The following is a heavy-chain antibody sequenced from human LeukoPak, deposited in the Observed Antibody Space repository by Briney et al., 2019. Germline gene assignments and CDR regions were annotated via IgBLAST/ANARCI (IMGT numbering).Heavy chain of an antibody. J-gene: IGHJ4*02. Sequence: RPSETLSLTCTVSGGSISNSYYYWGWIRQPPGKGLEWIGSVHYSGSTYYNPSLKSRVTMSVDTSKNQFSLKLSSVTAADTAVYYCARLVYPYGYFDYWGQGTLVTVSS. CDR1: GGSISNSYYY. D-gene: IGHD1-14*01. CDR3: ARLVYPYGYFDY. CDR2: VHYSGST. V-gene: IGHV4-39*07.